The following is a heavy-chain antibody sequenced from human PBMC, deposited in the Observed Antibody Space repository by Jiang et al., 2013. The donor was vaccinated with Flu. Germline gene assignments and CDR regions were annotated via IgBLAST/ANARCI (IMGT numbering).Heavy chain of an antibody. D-gene: IGHD3-10*02. CDR3: AAATSVTMWAFVF. Sequence: GSGLVKPPQTLSLTCTVSGGSISSGDFYWSWFRQPPGKTLEWIGYIYNSGRTYYNPSLESRITISLDTSKSLFSLQLSSVTAADTALYYCAAATSVTMWAFVFWGQGTMVNVSS. CDR1: GGSISSGDFY. J-gene: IGHJ3*01. CDR2: IYNSGRT. V-gene: IGHV4-30-4*01.